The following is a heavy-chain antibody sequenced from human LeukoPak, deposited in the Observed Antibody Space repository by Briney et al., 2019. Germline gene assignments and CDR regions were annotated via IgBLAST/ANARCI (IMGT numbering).Heavy chain of an antibody. CDR2: ISWNSGSI. D-gene: IGHD6-6*01. V-gene: IGHV3-9*01. Sequence: GGSLRLSCAASGFTFDDYAMHWVRQAPGKGLEWVSGISWNSGSIGYVDSVKGRFTISRDNAKNSLYLQMNSLRPEDTAFYYCAKGPSAYSSSSFDHWGQGTLVTVSS. J-gene: IGHJ4*02. CDR3: AKGPSAYSSSSFDH. CDR1: GFTFDDYA.